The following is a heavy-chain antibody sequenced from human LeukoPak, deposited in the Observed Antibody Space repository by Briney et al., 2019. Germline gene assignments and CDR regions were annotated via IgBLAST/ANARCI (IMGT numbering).Heavy chain of an antibody. CDR2: IIPIFGTA. CDR1: GGTFSSYA. D-gene: IGHD2-15*01. Sequence: SVKVSCKASGGTFSSYAISWVRQAPGQGLEWMGGIIPIFGTANYAQKFQGRVTTTADKSTSTAYMELSSLRSEDTAVYYCASPLSGWFGFDYWGQGTLVTVSS. CDR3: ASPLSGWFGFDY. V-gene: IGHV1-69*06. J-gene: IGHJ4*02.